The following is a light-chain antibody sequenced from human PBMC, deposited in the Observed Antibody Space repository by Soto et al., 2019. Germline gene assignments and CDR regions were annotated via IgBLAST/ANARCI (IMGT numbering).Light chain of an antibody. CDR3: KQSRSFPLT. V-gene: IGKV1-12*01. Sequence: DIQMTQSPSSLSASVGDRVTITFRASQDLDRWLAWYQQKPGEAPKVLIFAASSLQSGLPSRFSGGVSVPDFSLTISSLQTEDFATYYCKQSRSFPLTFGGGNKVEIK. CDR2: AAS. CDR1: QDLDRW. J-gene: IGKJ4*01.